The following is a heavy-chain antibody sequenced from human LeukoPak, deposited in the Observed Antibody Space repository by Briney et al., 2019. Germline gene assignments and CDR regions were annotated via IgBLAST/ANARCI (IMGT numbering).Heavy chain of an antibody. CDR1: GYTFTSYD. D-gene: IGHD2-2*01. CDR2: MNPNSGNT. Sequence: ASVKVSCKASGYTFTSYDINWVRQATGQGLEWMGWMNPNSGNTGYAQKFQGRVTMTRDTSISTAYMELSSLRSEDTAVYYCAREFSFSDYGSSDRDAFDIWGKGQWSPSLQ. J-gene: IGHJ3*02. V-gene: IGHV1-8*01. CDR3: AREFSFSDYGSSDRDAFDI.